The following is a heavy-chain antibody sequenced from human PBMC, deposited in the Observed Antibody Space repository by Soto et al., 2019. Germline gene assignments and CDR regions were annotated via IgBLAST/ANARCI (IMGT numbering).Heavy chain of an antibody. CDR2: IFWNGEK. CDR3: SLVLQWDGAQSYDY. D-gene: IGHD2-8*01. J-gene: IGHJ4*02. Sequence: SGPTLVNPTETITLTCAVSGFSPRDSKGGVSWIRQPPGKALEWLAHIFWNGEKSYSTSLERRLTISKDPSKGQVVLTMTNMDPVDTATYFCSLVLQWDGAQSYDYWGRGTLVTVSS. CDR1: GFSPRDSKGG. V-gene: IGHV2-26*01.